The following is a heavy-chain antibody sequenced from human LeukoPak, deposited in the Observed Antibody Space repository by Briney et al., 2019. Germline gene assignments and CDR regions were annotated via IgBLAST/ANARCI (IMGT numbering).Heavy chain of an antibody. D-gene: IGHD2-15*01. CDR2: IYSGGST. J-gene: IGHJ4*02. V-gene: IGHV3-53*01. Sequence: PGGSLRLSCAVSGFTVSSNYMSWVRQAPGKGLEWVSVIYSGGSTYYADSVKGRFTISRDNSKNTLYLQMNSLRAEDTAVYYCAKSGLNRFDYWGQGTLVTVSS. CDR1: GFTVSSNY. CDR3: AKSGLNRFDY.